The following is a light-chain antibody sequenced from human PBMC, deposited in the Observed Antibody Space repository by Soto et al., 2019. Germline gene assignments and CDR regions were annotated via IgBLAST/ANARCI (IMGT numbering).Light chain of an antibody. J-gene: IGLJ3*02. CDR2: NTN. Sequence: QTVVTQEPSLSVSHGRTVTLTCGLTSGSVSTSDYPSWYQQTPGQAPRTLIYNTNTRSSGVPDRFSGSILGNKAALTITGAQADDESDYYCVLYMGSGLWVFGGGTKLTVL. CDR1: SGSVSTSDY. CDR3: VLYMGSGLWV. V-gene: IGLV8-61*01.